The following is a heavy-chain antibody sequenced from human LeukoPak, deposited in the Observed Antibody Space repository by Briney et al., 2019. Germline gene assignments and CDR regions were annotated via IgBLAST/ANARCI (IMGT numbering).Heavy chain of an antibody. CDR1: GFTFSSYS. CDR3: AREEVAAAGLN. J-gene: IGHJ4*02. D-gene: IGHD6-13*01. Sequence: GGSLRLSCAASGFTFSSYSMNWVRQAPGKGLEWVSYISSSSSTIYYADSVKGRFTISRDNAKNSLYLQMNSLRAEDTAVYYCAREEVAAAGLNWGQGTLVTVSS. CDR2: ISSSSSTI. V-gene: IGHV3-48*01.